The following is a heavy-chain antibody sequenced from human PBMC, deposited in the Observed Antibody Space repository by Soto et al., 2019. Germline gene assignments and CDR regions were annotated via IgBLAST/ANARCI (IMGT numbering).Heavy chain of an antibody. J-gene: IGHJ4*02. Sequence: EVQVLDSGGGLVQPGGSLRLSCAASGFTFSNFVMSWVRQAPGKGLEWVSAISGSGGSTNYADSVKGRFTISRDNSKNTLGLQINFLGAEDTAVYYCAKVRVQTAATSTRPFDYWGQGTLVTVAS. V-gene: IGHV3-23*01. D-gene: IGHD6-25*01. CDR3: AKVRVQTAATSTRPFDY. CDR1: GFTFSNFV. CDR2: ISGSGGST.